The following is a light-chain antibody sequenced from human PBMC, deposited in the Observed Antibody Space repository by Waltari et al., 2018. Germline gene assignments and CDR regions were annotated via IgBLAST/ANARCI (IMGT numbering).Light chain of an antibody. CDR3: QQFVSSPRT. CDR1: QSVSNNY. V-gene: IGKV3-20*01. CDR2: GTS. J-gene: IGKJ1*01. Sequence: VLTQSPGTLSLSPGEKATLSCRASQSVSNNYLLWYQQKPGQAPRVLIYGTSNRATGIPDRFSGSGSGTDFTLTTSRLEPEDFAVYYCQQFVSSPRTFGQGTKVEFK.